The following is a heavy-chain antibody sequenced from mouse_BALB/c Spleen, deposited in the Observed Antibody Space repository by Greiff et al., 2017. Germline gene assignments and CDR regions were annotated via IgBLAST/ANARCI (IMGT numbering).Heavy chain of an antibody. J-gene: IGHJ1*01. CDR2: ISYSGST. CDR3: ARVGWLLWYFDV. Sequence: VQLQQSGPSLVKPSQTLSLTCSVTGDSITSGYWNWIRKFPGNKLEYMGYISYSGSTYYNPSLKSRISITRDTSKNQYYLQLNSVTTEDTATYYCARVGWLLWYFDVWGAGTTVTVSS. CDR1: GDSITSGY. V-gene: IGHV3-8*02. D-gene: IGHD2-3*01.